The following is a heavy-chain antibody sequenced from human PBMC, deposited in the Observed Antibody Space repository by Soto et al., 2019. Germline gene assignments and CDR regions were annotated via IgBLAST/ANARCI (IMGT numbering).Heavy chain of an antibody. V-gene: IGHV3-30*18. D-gene: IGHD2-15*01. CDR3: AKTHSGVAATFDY. Sequence: QVQLVESGGGVVQPGRSLRLSCAASGFTFSSYGMHWVRQAPGKGLEWVAVISYDGSNKYYADSVKGRFTISRDNSKNTLYLQMNSLRADDTAVYYCAKTHSGVAATFDYWGQGTLVTVSS. J-gene: IGHJ4*02. CDR2: ISYDGSNK. CDR1: GFTFSSYG.